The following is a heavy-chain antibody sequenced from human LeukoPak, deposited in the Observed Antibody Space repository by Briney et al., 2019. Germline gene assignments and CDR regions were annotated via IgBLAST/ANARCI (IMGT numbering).Heavy chain of an antibody. Sequence: ETLSLTCTVSGGSISSYYWSWIRQPAGKGLEWIGRIYTSGSTNYNPSLRSRVTTSVDTSNNQFSLKLSSVTAADTAVYYCARSGYSSGYLGLVPANDAFDIWGQGTMVTVSS. CDR1: GGSISSYY. CDR3: ARSGYSSGYLGLVPANDAFDI. CDR2: IYTSGST. V-gene: IGHV4-4*07. D-gene: IGHD3-22*01. J-gene: IGHJ3*02.